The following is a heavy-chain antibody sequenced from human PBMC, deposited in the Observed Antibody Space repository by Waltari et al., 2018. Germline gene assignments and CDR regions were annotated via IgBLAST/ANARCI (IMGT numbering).Heavy chain of an antibody. CDR2: ISYSGST. CDR1: GGSLSSHY. V-gene: IGHV4-59*11. CDR3: ARVRIAAAVNDY. D-gene: IGHD6-13*01. J-gene: IGHJ4*02. Sequence: QVQLQESGPGLVKPSETLSLTCTVSGGSLSSHYWSWIRHPPGKGLEWIGYISYSGSTNYNPSLKSRVTISVDTSNNQFARKLSAVTAADTAVYYCARVRIAAAVNDYWGQGTLVTVSS.